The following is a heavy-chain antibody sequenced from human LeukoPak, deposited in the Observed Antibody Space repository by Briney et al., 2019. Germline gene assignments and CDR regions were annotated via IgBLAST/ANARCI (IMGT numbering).Heavy chain of an antibody. CDR3: AKGHGDASGYYYFDS. CDR1: GFTFSSYA. J-gene: IGHJ4*02. CDR2: ISGSGGST. V-gene: IGHV3-23*01. D-gene: IGHD3-22*01. Sequence: GGSLRLSCAASGFTFSSYAMSWVRQAPGKGLEWVSFISGSGGSTYYADSVKGRFTISRDNYKNTLYLQMNSLRVEDTAAYYCAKGHGDASGYYYFDSWGQGTLVTVSS.